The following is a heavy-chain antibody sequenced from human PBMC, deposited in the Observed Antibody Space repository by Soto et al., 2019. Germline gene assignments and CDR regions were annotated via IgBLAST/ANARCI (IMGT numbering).Heavy chain of an antibody. CDR2: ISGSGGST. V-gene: IGHV3-23*01. CDR1: GFTFSSYA. Sequence: XGSLRISFAASGFTFSSYAMSWVRQAPGKGLEWVSAISGSGGSTYYADSVKGRFTISRDNSKNTLYLQMNSLRAEDTAVYYCAKDPQPRNVLLWFGAPDYWGQGTLVTVSS. D-gene: IGHD3-10*01. CDR3: AKDPQPRNVLLWFGAPDY. J-gene: IGHJ4*02.